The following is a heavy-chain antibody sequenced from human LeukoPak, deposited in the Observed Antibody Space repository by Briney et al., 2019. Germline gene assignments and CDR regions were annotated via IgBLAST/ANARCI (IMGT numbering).Heavy chain of an antibody. J-gene: IGHJ4*02. CDR3: ARGNNGPDY. Sequence: GGSLRLSCVVSGFTFSDYSMNWVRQAPGKELEWVSSITSSSTYIYYADSMKGRFTISRDNAKNSLYLQMNSLRAEDTAVYYCARGNNGPDYWGQGTLVTVSS. V-gene: IGHV3-21*01. CDR1: GFTFSDYS. D-gene: IGHD2-8*01. CDR2: ITSSSTYI.